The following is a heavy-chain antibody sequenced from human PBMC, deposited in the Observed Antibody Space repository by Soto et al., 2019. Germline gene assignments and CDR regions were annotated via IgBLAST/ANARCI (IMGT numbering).Heavy chain of an antibody. CDR2: IKQDGSEK. Sequence: GGSLRLSCAASGFTFRSNWMSWVRQAPGKGLEWVANIKQDGSEKYYVDSVKGRFTISRDNAKNSLYLQMNSLRAEDTAVYYCATSGGGWLQPPVWGQGALVTVSS. CDR1: GFTFRSNW. D-gene: IGHD5-12*01. J-gene: IGHJ4*02. CDR3: ATSGGGWLQPPV. V-gene: IGHV3-7*03.